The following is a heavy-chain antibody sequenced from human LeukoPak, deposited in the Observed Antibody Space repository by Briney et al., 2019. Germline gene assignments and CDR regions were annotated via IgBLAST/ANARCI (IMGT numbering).Heavy chain of an antibody. CDR2: IISSSSDI. Sequence: GGSLRLSCVASGFTFSRYSMNWGPQAPGEGLEWVSSIISSSSDIYYAHSVRGRFTLSRDNAKNSLYLQMNRLRVEETAVYYCARAKVGKGGSSGYYNWFDLWGQGTLVTVSS. V-gene: IGHV3-21*01. J-gene: IGHJ5*02. CDR3: ARAKVGKGGSSGYYNWFDL. D-gene: IGHD3-22*01. CDR1: GFTFSRYS.